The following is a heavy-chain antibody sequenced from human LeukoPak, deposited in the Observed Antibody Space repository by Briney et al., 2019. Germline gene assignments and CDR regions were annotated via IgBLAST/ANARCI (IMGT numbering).Heavy chain of an antibody. Sequence: PSETLPLTCAVYGGSFSGYYWSWIRQPPGKGLEWIGEINHSGSTNYNPSLKSGVTISVDTSKNQFSLKLSSVTAADTAVYYCASSRGSSGYYNWFDPWGQGTLVTVSS. CDR2: INHSGST. CDR3: ASSRGSSGYYNWFDP. V-gene: IGHV4-34*01. D-gene: IGHD3-22*01. CDR1: GGSFSGYY. J-gene: IGHJ5*02.